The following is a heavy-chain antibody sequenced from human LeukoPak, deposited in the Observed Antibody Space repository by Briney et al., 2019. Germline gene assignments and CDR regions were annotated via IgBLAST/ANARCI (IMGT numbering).Heavy chain of an antibody. CDR3: TRDLLGFATTPLSD. D-gene: IGHD4-17*01. CDR1: GYTFTGYY. J-gene: IGHJ4*02. CDR2: INPNTGNT. V-gene: IGHV1-2*02. Sequence: ASVKVSCKASGYTFTGYYIHWVRQAPGQGLERMGWINPNTGNTRYAQKFQGRVTLTRDTSISTAFMELTRLTSDDTAVYYCTRDLLGFATTPLSDWGQGTLVTVSS.